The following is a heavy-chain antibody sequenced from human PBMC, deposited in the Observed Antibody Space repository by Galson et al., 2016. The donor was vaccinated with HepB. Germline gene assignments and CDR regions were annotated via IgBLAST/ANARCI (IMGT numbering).Heavy chain of an antibody. CDR2: ISANNGKT. V-gene: IGHV1-18*01. Sequence: SVKVSCKGSGYNFISYGISWVRQAPGQGLEWMGWISANNGKTKYAQKVQGRVIMTTDRSTNTAYMELTSLRSDDTAVYYCARDDLRSCRNSGCYTDDWFDPWGQGTLVTVSS. D-gene: IGHD6-19*01. CDR3: ARDDLRSCRNSGCYTDDWFDP. J-gene: IGHJ5*02. CDR1: GYNFISYG.